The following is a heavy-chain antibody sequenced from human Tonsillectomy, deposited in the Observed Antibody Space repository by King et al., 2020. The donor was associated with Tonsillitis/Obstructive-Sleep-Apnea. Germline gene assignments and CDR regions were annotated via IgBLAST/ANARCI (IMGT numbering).Heavy chain of an antibody. CDR1: GGSISSYY. V-gene: IGHV4-59*08. D-gene: IGHD3-3*01. CDR3: ARHRGIFGVVTDQYWYFDL. Sequence: QLQESGPGLVKPSETLSLTCTVSGGSISSYYWSWIRQPPGKGLEWIGYIYYSGSTNYNPSLKSRVTISVDTSKNQFSLKLSSVTAADTAVYYCARHRGIFGVVTDQYWYFDLWGRGTLVTVSS. J-gene: IGHJ2*01. CDR2: IYYSGST.